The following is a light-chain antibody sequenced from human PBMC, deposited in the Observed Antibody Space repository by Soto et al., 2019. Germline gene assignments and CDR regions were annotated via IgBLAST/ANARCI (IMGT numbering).Light chain of an antibody. J-gene: IGLJ3*02. CDR1: SSNVGNHY. Sequence: QSVLTQPPSVSAAPGQKVSISCSGSSSNVGNHYVSWYQQFPGTAPKLLIYENNKRPSGVPDRFSGSKSGTSATLGITGLQTGDEADYYCGAWDRLSAGVFGGGTKLTVL. CDR3: GAWDRLSAGV. CDR2: ENN. V-gene: IGLV1-51*02.